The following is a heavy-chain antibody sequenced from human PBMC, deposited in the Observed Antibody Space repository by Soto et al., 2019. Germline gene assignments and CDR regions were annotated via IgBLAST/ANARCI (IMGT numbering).Heavy chain of an antibody. Sequence: EVQLVESGGGLVQPGGSLRLSCAASGFTFSSYDMHWVRQATGKGLEWVSAIGTAGDTYYPGSVKGRFTISRENAKKSLYLQMNSLKTEDTGGYYCARALRDYGDYNPGGYYYGMDVWGKGTTVTVSS. CDR1: GFTFSSYD. CDR3: ARALRDYGDYNPGGYYYGMDV. V-gene: IGHV3-13*01. D-gene: IGHD4-17*01. CDR2: IGTAGDT. J-gene: IGHJ6*04.